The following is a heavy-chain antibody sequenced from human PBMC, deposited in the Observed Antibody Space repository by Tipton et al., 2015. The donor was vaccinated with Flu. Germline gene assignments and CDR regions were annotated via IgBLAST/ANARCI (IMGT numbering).Heavy chain of an antibody. Sequence: TLSLTCSVSGGSISQYYWSWIRQPPGKGLEWIGYIYYTGSTHYNPSLKSRVIISVDTSQNVLSLQLSSVIAADTAVYYCARHRRSTLAHWCQGVLVTVSS. CDR3: ARHRRSTLAH. CDR1: GGSISQYY. CDR2: IYYTGST. V-gene: IGHV4-59*08. J-gene: IGHJ4*02.